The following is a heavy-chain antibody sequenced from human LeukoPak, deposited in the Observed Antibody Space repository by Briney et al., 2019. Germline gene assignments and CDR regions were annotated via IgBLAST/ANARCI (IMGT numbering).Heavy chain of an antibody. CDR3: ARGPSNPFGELLPANWYFDL. Sequence: GSLRLSCAASGFTFSSYDMHWVRQATGKGLEWVSAIGTAGDTYYPGSVKGRFTISRENAKKSLYLQMNSLRAGDTAVYYRARGPSNPFGELLPANWYFDLWGRGTLVTVSS. V-gene: IGHV3-13*01. CDR2: IGTAGDT. CDR1: GFTFSSYD. D-gene: IGHD3-10*01. J-gene: IGHJ2*01.